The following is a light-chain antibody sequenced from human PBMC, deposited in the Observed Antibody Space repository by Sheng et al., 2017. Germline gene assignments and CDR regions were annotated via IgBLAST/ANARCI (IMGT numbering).Light chain of an antibody. V-gene: IGKV3-15*01. CDR2: DAS. CDR3: QQRSNWS. J-gene: IGKJ4*01. Sequence: IVMTQSPATLSVSPGERASFSCRASQTIITNLAWYQQKPGQAPRLLIYDASTRATGVPARFSGSRSGSELILTITSLQSEDFAVYYCQQRSNWSFGGGTKVEV. CDR1: QTIITN.